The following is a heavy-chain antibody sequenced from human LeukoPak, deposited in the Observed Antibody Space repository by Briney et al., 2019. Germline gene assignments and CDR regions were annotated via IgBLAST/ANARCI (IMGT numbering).Heavy chain of an antibody. D-gene: IGHD7-27*01. CDR3: ARDLNWGAGALDI. CDR1: GFTVSSNY. V-gene: IGHV3-21*01. J-gene: IGHJ4*02. Sequence: PGGSLRLSCAASGFTVSSNYMSWVRQAPGKGLEWVSSINVSPAYISYADSVKGRFTISRDNAKNSLYLQMNSLRAEDTAVYFCARDLNWGAGALDIWGQGTLVTVSS. CDR2: INVSPAYI.